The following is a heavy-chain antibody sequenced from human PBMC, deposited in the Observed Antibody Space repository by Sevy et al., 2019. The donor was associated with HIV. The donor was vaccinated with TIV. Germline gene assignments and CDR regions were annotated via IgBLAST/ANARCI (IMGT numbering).Heavy chain of an antibody. Sequence: GGSLRLSCAASGFTFSSYWMSWVRQAPGKGLERVANIKQEGSEKYYVDSVKGRFTISRDNAKNSLYLQMNSLRAEDTAEYYCARGTTVVTGWAYYFDYWGQGTLVTVSS. CDR1: GFTFSSYW. CDR2: IKQEGSEK. J-gene: IGHJ4*02. CDR3: ARGTTVVTGWAYYFDY. D-gene: IGHD4-17*01. V-gene: IGHV3-7*04.